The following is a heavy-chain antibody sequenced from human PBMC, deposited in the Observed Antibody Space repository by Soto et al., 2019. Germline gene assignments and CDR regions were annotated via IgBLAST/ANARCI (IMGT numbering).Heavy chain of an antibody. CDR2: ISAYNGNT. CDR1: GYTFTSYG. Sequence: QGQLVQSGAEVKKPGASVKVSCKASGYTFTSYGISWVRQAPGQGLEWMGWISAYNGNTNYAQKLQGRVTMTTDTSTSTAYMELRSLRSDDTAVYYCARDSVLLAAAGSNNWFDPWGQRTLVTVSS. J-gene: IGHJ5*02. CDR3: ARDSVLLAAAGSNNWFDP. D-gene: IGHD6-13*01. V-gene: IGHV1-18*01.